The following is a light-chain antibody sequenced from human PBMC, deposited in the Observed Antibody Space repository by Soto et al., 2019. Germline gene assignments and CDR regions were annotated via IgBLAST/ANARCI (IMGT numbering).Light chain of an antibody. CDR1: QSASSTY. CDR2: GAS. Sequence: DIVLTQSPGTLSLSPGERATLSCRASQSASSTYFAWYQQKPGQPPRLLIYGASTKATGISYRFSGSGSGTDFTLIISRLEPEDFALYFCQHFGSSPYTFGQGTKLESK. J-gene: IGKJ2*01. V-gene: IGKV3-20*01. CDR3: QHFGSSPYT.